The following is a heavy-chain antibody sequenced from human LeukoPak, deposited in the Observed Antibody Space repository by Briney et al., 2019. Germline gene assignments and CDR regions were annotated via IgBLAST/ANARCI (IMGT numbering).Heavy chain of an antibody. D-gene: IGHD3-9*01. CDR1: GYTFTGYY. V-gene: IGHV1-2*02. CDR3: ARGPDILTGYFPPSYYYYMDV. Sequence: ASVKVSCKASGYTFTGYYIHWVRQAPGQGPEWMGWINPNRGGTNYAQKFQGRVTMTRDTSISTAYMELSSLRSEDTAVYYCARGPDILTGYFPPSYYYYMDVWGKGTTVTISS. CDR2: INPNRGGT. J-gene: IGHJ6*03.